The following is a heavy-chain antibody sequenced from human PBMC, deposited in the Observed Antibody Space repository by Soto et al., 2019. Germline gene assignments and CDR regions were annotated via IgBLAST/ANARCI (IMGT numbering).Heavy chain of an antibody. CDR3: ASSTTVVTPIFG. CDR1: GGTFSSYN. J-gene: IGHJ4*02. V-gene: IGHV1-69*02. Sequence: QVQLVQSGAEVKKPGSSVKVSCKASGGTFSSYNISWVRQDPGQGLEWMGRIIPVLSIENYAQKFQGRATNTAEKSTSTAYMELSSLTSEDTAVYCCASSTTVVTPIFGRGQGTLVTVS. D-gene: IGHD4-17*01. CDR2: IIPVLSIE.